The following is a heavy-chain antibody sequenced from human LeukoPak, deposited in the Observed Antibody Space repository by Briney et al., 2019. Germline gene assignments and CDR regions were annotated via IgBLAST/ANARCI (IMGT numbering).Heavy chain of an antibody. J-gene: IGHJ3*02. CDR3: ARDLLPESNAFDI. V-gene: IGHV4-30-4*01. Sequence: SQTLSLTCTVSGGSISSGDYYWSWIRQPPGKGLEWIGYFYYSGSTYYNPSLKSRVTISVDTSKNQFSLKLGSVTAADTAVYYCARDLLPESNAFDIWGQGTMVTVSS. CDR2: FYYSGST. D-gene: IGHD2-15*01. CDR1: GGSISSGDYY.